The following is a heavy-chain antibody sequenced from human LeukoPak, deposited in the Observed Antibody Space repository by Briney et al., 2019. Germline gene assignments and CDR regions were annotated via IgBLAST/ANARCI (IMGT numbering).Heavy chain of an antibody. Sequence: SETLSLTYTVSGGSISSHYWSWIRQPPGKGLEWIGYIYYSGSTNYNPSLKSRVTISVDTSKNQFSLKLSSVTAADTAVCYCARGYSNQYYYYYYMDVWGKGTTVTVSS. CDR2: IYYSGST. CDR3: ARGYSNQYYYYYYMDV. J-gene: IGHJ6*03. D-gene: IGHD4-11*01. V-gene: IGHV4-59*11. CDR1: GGSISSHY.